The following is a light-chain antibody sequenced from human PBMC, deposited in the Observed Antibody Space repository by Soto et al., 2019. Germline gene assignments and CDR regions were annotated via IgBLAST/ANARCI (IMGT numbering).Light chain of an antibody. CDR2: GAS. Sequence: DIQLTQSPSSLSASVGDRVTITCRASQGVSKWLAWYQQKPGKAPILLIHGASSLQSGVPSRFSGSGSGTDFTLTITSLHPEDIATYYCHHANSFPLTFGQGTRLDIK. CDR3: HHANSFPLT. J-gene: IGKJ5*01. V-gene: IGKV1-12*01. CDR1: QGVSKW.